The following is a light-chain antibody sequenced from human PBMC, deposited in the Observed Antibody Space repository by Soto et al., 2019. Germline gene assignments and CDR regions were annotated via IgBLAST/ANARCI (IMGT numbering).Light chain of an antibody. CDR3: QQRRKWTTLLT. CDR1: QSVSSY. V-gene: IGKV3-11*01. CDR2: DAS. Sequence: EIVLTQSPATLSLSPGERATLSCRASQSVSSYLAWSQQKPGQAPRLLIYDASNRATGIPARFSGSGSGTACTLTTGSLEPEDFAAYYGQQRRKWTTLLTFGGGTKVEIK. J-gene: IGKJ4*01.